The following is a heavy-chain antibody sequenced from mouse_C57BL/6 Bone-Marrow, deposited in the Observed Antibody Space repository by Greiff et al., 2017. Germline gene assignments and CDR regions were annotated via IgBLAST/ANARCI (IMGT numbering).Heavy chain of an antibody. CDR2: IDPSDSYT. CDR1: GYTFTSYW. CDR3: ARGVVGAY. V-gene: IGHV1-69*01. Sequence: QVQLQQPGAELVMPGASVKLSCKASGYTFTSYWMHWVKQRPGQGLECIGEIDPSDSYTNYNQTFTGQSTLTVDKSSSTAYMQLSSLTAEDSAVYYCARGVVGAYGGQGTLVTVSA. D-gene: IGHD1-1*01. J-gene: IGHJ3*01.